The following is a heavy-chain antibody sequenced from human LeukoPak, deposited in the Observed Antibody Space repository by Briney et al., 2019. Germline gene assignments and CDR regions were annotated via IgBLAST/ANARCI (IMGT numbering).Heavy chain of an antibody. Sequence: SETLSLTCTVSGGSISSYYWSWIRQPPGKGLEWIGYIYYSGSTNYNPSLKSRVTISVDTSKNQFSLKLSSVTAADTAVYYCARQAYCGGDCYGSSWFDPWGQGTLVTVSS. V-gene: IGHV4-59*08. D-gene: IGHD2-21*02. CDR3: ARQAYCGGDCYGSSWFDP. CDR2: IYYSGST. J-gene: IGHJ5*02. CDR1: GGSISSYY.